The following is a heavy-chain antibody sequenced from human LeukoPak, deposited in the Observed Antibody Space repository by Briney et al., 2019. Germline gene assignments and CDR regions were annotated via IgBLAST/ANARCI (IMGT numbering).Heavy chain of an antibody. D-gene: IGHD4-17*01. V-gene: IGHV3-23*01. CDR1: GFTFTNNA. J-gene: IGHJ4*02. CDR3: AKPGVRRSYYGDYFYYFDY. CDR2: IGGSGGST. Sequence: GGSLRLSCVASGFTFTNNALTWVRQAPGKGLEWVSNIGGSGGSTYYADSVKGRFTISRDNSKNTLYLQMNSLRAEDTAVYYCAKPGVRRSYYGDYFYYFDYWGQGTLVTVSS.